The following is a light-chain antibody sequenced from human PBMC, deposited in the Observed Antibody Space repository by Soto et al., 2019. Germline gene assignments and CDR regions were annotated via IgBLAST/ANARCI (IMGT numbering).Light chain of an antibody. CDR3: QQYGSSPWT. CDR2: AAS. CDR1: QSVSSD. Sequence: ILITHSPTTLSLPPGERHTPSCRASQSVSSDLAWYHQKPGQAPRLLIYAASSRATGIPDRFSGSGSGTDFTLTISRLEPEDFAVYFCQQYGSSPWTFGQGTKVDI. V-gene: IGKV3-20*01. J-gene: IGKJ1*01.